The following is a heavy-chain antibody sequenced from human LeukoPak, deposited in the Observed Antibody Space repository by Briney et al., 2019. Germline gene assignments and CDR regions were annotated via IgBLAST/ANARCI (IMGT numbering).Heavy chain of an antibody. CDR1: GGSISSGDYY. Sequence: SQTLSLTCTVSGGSISSGDYYWSWIRQPPGKGLEWIGYIYYSGSTYYNPSLKSRVTISVDTSKNQFSLKLSSVTAADTAVYYCARGGRHYYGSGIRFDYWGQGTLVTVSS. CDR3: ARGGRHYYGSGIRFDY. D-gene: IGHD3-10*01. CDR2: IYYSGST. J-gene: IGHJ4*02. V-gene: IGHV4-30-4*01.